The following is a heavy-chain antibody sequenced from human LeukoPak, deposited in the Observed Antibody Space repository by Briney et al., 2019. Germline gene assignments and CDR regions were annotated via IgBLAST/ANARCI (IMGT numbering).Heavy chain of an antibody. CDR3: ARDRGTDYDFWSGYWAYYYGMDV. CDR1: GYTFTSYG. V-gene: IGHV1-18*01. CDR2: ISAYNGNT. D-gene: IGHD3-3*01. J-gene: IGHJ6*02. Sequence: ASVKVTCKASGYTFTSYGISWVRQAPGQGLEWMGWISAYNGNTNYAQKLQGRVTMTTDTSTSTAYMELRSLSFDDTAVYYCARDRGTDYDFWSGYWAYYYGMDVWGQGTTVTVSS.